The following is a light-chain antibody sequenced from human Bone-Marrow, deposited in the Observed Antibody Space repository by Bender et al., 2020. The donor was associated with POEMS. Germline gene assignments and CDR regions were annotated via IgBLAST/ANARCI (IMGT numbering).Light chain of an antibody. Sequence: SYELTQPPSVSVSPGHTARITCSGDALSSKYAYWYQQKSGRAPVLVISEDSERPSGIPQRFSGSSSGTMATLTISGAQVDDEGDYYCYSTDSSGNQRVFGGGTKLTVL. J-gene: IGLJ3*02. CDR2: EDS. V-gene: IGLV3-10*01. CDR1: ALSSKY. CDR3: YSTDSSGNQRV.